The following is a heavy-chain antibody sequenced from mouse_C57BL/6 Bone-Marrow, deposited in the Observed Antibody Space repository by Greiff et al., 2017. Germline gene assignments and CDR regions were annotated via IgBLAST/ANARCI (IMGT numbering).Heavy chain of an antibody. CDR1: GFTFSSYG. CDR2: ISSGGSYT. CDR3: ARHRYFDV. V-gene: IGHV5-6*01. Sequence: EVMLVESGGDLVKPGGSLKLSCAASGFTFSSYGMSWVRQTPDKRLEWVATISSGGSYTYYPASVKGRFTISRDNAKNTLYLQMSSLKSEDTAMYYCARHRYFDVWGTGTTVTVSS. J-gene: IGHJ1*03.